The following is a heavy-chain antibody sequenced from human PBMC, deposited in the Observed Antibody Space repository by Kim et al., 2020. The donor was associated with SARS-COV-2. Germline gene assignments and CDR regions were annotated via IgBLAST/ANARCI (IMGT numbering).Heavy chain of an antibody. J-gene: IGHJ6*02. V-gene: IGHV3-48*03. CDR2: ISSSGSTI. CDR3: ARDLHMPAWPNYYYYYGMDV. D-gene: IGHD2-2*01. Sequence: GGSLRLSCAASGFTFSSYEMNWVRQAPGKGLEWVSYISSSGSTIYYADSVKGRFTISRDNAKNSLYLQMNSLRAEDTAVYYCARDLHMPAWPNYYYYYGMDVWGQGTTVTVSS. CDR1: GFTFSSYE.